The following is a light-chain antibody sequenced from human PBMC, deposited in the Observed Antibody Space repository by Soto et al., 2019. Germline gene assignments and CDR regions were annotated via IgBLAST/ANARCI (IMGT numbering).Light chain of an antibody. J-gene: IGLJ2*01. CDR2: RNN. V-gene: IGLV1-47*01. CDR1: TSNLEDNH. CDR3: VAWDDRLSVVV. Sequence: QSVLTQPPSASGTPGQRVTISCSGNTSNLEDNHVYWYRRLPGTAPRLLLYRNNQRPSGVPDRFSGSKSGTSASLAISGLRSEDEADYFCVAWDDRLSVVVFGGGTQLTVL.